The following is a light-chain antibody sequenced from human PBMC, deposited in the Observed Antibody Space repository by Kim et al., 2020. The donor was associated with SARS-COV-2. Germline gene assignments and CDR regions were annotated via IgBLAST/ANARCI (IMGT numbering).Light chain of an antibody. CDR1: QSISSY. Sequence: ASVGDRVTITCRASQSISSYLNWYQQKPVKAPKLLIYAASSLQSGVPSRFSGSGSGTDFTLTISSLQPEDFATYYCQQSYSTPPRTFGQGTKLEI. CDR3: QQSYSTPPRT. CDR2: AAS. J-gene: IGKJ2*01. V-gene: IGKV1-39*01.